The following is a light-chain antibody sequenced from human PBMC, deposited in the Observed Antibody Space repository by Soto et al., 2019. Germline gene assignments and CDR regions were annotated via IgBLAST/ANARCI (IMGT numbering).Light chain of an antibody. V-gene: IGKV3-20*01. Sequence: EIVLTQSPGTLSLSPGERATLSCRASQSVSSSYLAWFQQKPGQAPRLLISGASSRATGIPDRFSGSGSGTDFTLTISRLEPEDFAVYYCQQYGSSPRTFGQGTKLEIK. CDR2: GAS. J-gene: IGKJ2*01. CDR1: QSVSSSY. CDR3: QQYGSSPRT.